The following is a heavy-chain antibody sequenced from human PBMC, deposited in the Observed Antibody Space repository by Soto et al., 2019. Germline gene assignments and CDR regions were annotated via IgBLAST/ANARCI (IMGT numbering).Heavy chain of an antibody. CDR1: GYTFTSYY. V-gene: IGHV1-46*01. CDR2: INPSGGST. J-gene: IGHJ6*02. CDR3: ARVHDFWRGRYGMDV. Sequence: ASVKVSCKASGYTFTSYYMHWVLQAPGQGLEWMGIINPSGGSTSYAQKFQGRVTMTRDTSTSTVYMELSSLRSEDTAVYYCARVHDFWRGRYGMDVRGPGPTLTVSS. D-gene: IGHD3-3*01.